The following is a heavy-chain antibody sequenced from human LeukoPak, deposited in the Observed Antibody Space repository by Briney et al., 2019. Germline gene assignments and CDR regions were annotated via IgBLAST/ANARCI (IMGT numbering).Heavy chain of an antibody. Sequence: SETLSLTCAVYGGSFSGYYWSWIRQPPGKGLEWIGEINHSGSTNYNPSLKSRVTISVDTSKNQFSLKLSSVTAADTAVYYCARGHVKSHYYGSSGTRVDYWGQGTLVTVSS. D-gene: IGHD3-22*01. CDR2: INHSGST. CDR1: GGSFSGYY. CDR3: ARGHVKSHYYGSSGTRVDY. J-gene: IGHJ4*02. V-gene: IGHV4-34*01.